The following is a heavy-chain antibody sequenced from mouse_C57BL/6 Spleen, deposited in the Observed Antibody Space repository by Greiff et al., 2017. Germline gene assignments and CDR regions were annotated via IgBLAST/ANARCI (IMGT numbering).Heavy chain of an antibody. CDR1: GFSLTSYG. Sequence: VQRVESGPGLVQPSQSLSITCTVSGFSLTSYGVHWVRQSPGKGLEWLGVIWSGGSTDYNAAFISRLSISKDNSKSQVFFKMKSLQADDTAIYYCARGANGNPFAYWGQGTLVTVSA. CDR3: ARGANGNPFAY. J-gene: IGHJ3*01. CDR2: IWSGGST. V-gene: IGHV2-2*01. D-gene: IGHD2-1*01.